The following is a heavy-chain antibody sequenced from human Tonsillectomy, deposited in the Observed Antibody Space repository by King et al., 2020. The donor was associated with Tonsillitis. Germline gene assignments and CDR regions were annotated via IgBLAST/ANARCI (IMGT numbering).Heavy chain of an antibody. Sequence: VQLVESGGGLVQPGGSLRLSCAASGFTFSSYAMSWVRQAPGKGLEWVSDISGSGGSTYYADSVKGRFTISRDNSKNTLYLQMNSLRAEDTAVYYCAKIAQPYCGGDCYSEFDYWGQGTLVTVSS. J-gene: IGHJ4*02. CDR2: ISGSGGST. CDR3: AKIAQPYCGGDCYSEFDY. D-gene: IGHD2-21*02. V-gene: IGHV3-23*04. CDR1: GFTFSSYA.